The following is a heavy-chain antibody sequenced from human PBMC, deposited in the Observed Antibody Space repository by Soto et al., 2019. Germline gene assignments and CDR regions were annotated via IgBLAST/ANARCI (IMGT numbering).Heavy chain of an antibody. D-gene: IGHD3-3*02. CDR3: AREGRLAASIFHNWFDP. CDR2: TYYRSKWFN. CDR1: GVSVSNNIAA. V-gene: IGHV6-1*01. Sequence: PSQTLSLTCAISGVSVSNNIAAWNWIRQSPSRGLEWLGRTYYRSKWFNTYALSVKGRITINPDTSKNQFSLQLNSVTPEDTAVYYCAREGRLAASIFHNWFDPWGQGTLVTVSS. J-gene: IGHJ5*02.